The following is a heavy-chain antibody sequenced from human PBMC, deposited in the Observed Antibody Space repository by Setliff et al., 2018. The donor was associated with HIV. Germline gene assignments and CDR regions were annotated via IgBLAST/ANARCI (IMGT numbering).Heavy chain of an antibody. V-gene: IGHV3-23*01. J-gene: IGHJ1*01. CDR2: ISGSGGST. D-gene: IGHD3-10*01. CDR3: AKAAWDVKYYYASLHSPAEYFQH. CDR1: GFTFSSYA. Sequence: TGGSLRLSCAASGFTFSSYAMSWVRQAPGKGLEWVSAISGSGGSTYYADSVKGRFTISRDNSKNTLYLQMNSLRAEDTAVYYCAKAAWDVKYYYASLHSPAEYFQHWGQGTLVTVSS.